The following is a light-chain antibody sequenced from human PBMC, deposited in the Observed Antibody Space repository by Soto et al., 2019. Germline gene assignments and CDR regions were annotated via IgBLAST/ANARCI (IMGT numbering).Light chain of an antibody. J-gene: IGKJ1*01. CDR2: DAS. V-gene: IGKV3-20*01. Sequence: EFVLTQSPGTLSSSPGERATLSCRASQTVRNNYLAWYQQKPGQAPRLLIYDASSRATGIPDRFSGGGSGTDFTLTISRLEPEDFAVYYCQQYGSSGTFGQGTKVDIK. CDR1: QTVRNNY. CDR3: QQYGSSGT.